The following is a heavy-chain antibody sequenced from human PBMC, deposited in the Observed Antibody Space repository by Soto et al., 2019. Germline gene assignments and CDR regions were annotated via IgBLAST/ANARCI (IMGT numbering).Heavy chain of an antibody. V-gene: IGHV3-48*03. CDR1: GFTFDAYQ. D-gene: IGHD3-16*02. J-gene: IGHJ4*02. Sequence: PGGSLRLSCAASGFTFDAYQMSWGRQAPGKGLEWLSYIRNDGGTTYDADSVKGRFTVSRDNAKNSMYLQMKSLRVEDTGVYYCTRRYCYNNGCLIVYWGQGTLVTVSS. CDR2: IRNDGGTT. CDR3: TRRYCYNNGCLIVY.